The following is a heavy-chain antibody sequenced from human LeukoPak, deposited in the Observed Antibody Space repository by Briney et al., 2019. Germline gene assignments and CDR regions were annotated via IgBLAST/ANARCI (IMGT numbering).Heavy chain of an antibody. Sequence: GGSLRLSCVASGFTFSSCAMSWVRQAPGKGLEWVSDINGSAGSTYYADSVKGRFTISRDDSKNTLYLQMNSLRAEDTAVYYCAKLPGSWRPPYFDSWGQGTLVTVSS. D-gene: IGHD6-13*01. CDR2: INGSAGST. CDR1: GFTFSSCA. CDR3: AKLPGSWRPPYFDS. J-gene: IGHJ4*02. V-gene: IGHV3-23*01.